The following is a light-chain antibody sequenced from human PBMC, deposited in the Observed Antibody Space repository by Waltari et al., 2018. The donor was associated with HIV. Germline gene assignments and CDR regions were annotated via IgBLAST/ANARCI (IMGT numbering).Light chain of an antibody. CDR1: QSIATN. CDR2: DAS. Sequence: EIVMTQSPATLWLSPGETATLSCRTRQSIATNLAWYQQKRGQAPKLLIYDASTGAAGVPPRFSGSGSGTEFNLTIDSLQSDDFAIYYCQQYNNWPYTFARGS. CDR3: QQYNNWPYT. V-gene: IGKV3-15*01. J-gene: IGKJ2*01.